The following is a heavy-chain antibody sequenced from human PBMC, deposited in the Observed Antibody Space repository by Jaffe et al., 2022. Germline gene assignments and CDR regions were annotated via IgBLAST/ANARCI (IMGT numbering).Heavy chain of an antibody. V-gene: IGHV4-34*01. CDR1: GGSFSGYY. D-gene: IGHD6-19*01. J-gene: IGHJ4*02. CDR2: INHSGST. Sequence: QVQLQQWGAGLLKPSETLSLTCAVYGGSFSGYYWSWIRQPPGKGLEWIGEINHSGSTNYNPSLKSRVTISVDTSKNQFSLKLSSVTAADTAVYYCARGQSGWFLSKRNYFDYWGQGTLVTVSS. CDR3: ARGQSGWFLSKRNYFDY.